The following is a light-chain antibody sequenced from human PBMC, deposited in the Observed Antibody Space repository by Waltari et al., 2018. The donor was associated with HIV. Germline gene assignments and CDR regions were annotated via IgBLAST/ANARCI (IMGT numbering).Light chain of an antibody. J-gene: IGLJ2*01. CDR1: RSHVGSNP. V-gene: IGLV1-44*01. CDR2: NNN. CDR3: AAWDDNLNGL. Sequence: QSVLTSPPSVSGTPAQRVTILCSGRRSHVGSNPVSWYHQLPGAAPRLLIYNNNQRTSGVPDRFSGSKSGTSASLAISGLQSEDEGHYYCAAWDDNLNGLFGGGTKLTVL.